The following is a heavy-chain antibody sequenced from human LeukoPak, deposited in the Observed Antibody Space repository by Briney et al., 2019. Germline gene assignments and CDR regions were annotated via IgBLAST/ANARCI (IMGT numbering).Heavy chain of an antibody. J-gene: IGHJ3*02. D-gene: IGHD2-15*01. CDR1: GGSFSGYY. CDR3: GRVAPYIVVVVAATRVGAFDI. Sequence: SETLSLTCAVYGGSFSGYYWSWIRQPPGKGLEWIGEINHSGSTNYNPSLKSRVTISVDTSKNQFSLRLSSVTAADTAVYYCGRVAPYIVVVVAATRVGAFDIWGQGTMVTVSS. V-gene: IGHV4-34*01. CDR2: INHSGST.